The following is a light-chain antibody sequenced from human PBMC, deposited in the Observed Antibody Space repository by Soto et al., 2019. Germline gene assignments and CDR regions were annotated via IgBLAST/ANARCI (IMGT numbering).Light chain of an antibody. Sequence: QSALTQPTSVSGSPGQTITLSCTGTSTDVGGYNYVSWYQQHPGNAPKLLIYEVSKRPSGVPDRFSGSRSGNTASLTVSGRQAEDEADYYYSSFAGSPVVFGAGTKVTVL. CDR2: EVS. CDR1: STDVGGYNY. CDR3: SSFAGSPVV. V-gene: IGLV2-8*01. J-gene: IGLJ2*01.